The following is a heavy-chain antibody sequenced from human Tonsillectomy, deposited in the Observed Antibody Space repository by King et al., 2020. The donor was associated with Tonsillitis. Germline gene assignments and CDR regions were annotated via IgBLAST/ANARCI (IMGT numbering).Heavy chain of an antibody. J-gene: IGHJ4*02. CDR2: LSYDGGDK. D-gene: IGHD1-14*01. Sequence: VQLVESGGGVVQPGGSLRLSCEASGFLFKSFGMHWVRQAPAKGLEWVATLSYDGGDKYYAESVKGRFTISRDNSEHTVYLQMKSLRREDTAIYYCAKKAAGPFDSWGRGTLVTVSA. CDR1: GFLFKSFG. V-gene: IGHV3-30*18. CDR3: AKKAAGPFDS.